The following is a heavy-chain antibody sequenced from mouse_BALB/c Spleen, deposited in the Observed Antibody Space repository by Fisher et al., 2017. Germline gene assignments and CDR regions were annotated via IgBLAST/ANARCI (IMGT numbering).Heavy chain of an antibody. Sequence: RFTISRDNAKNNLYLQMSSLKSEDTAMYYCARDTMITKDAMDYWGQGTSVTVSS. CDR3: ARDTMITKDAMDY. V-gene: IGHV5-4*02. D-gene: IGHD2-4*01. J-gene: IGHJ4*01.